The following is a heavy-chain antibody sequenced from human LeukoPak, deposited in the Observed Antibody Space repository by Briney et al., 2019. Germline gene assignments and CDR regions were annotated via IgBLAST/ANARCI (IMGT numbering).Heavy chain of an antibody. J-gene: IGHJ6*03. Sequence: ASVKVSCKASGGTFSSYAISWVRQAPGQGLEWMGGIIPIFGTANYAQKFQGRVTITADESTSTAYMELSSLRSEDTAVYYCASPPPDAGFYYYYYMDVWGKGTTVTVSS. CDR1: GGTFSSYA. CDR2: IIPIFGTA. CDR3: ASPPPDAGFYYYYYMDV. V-gene: IGHV1-69*13.